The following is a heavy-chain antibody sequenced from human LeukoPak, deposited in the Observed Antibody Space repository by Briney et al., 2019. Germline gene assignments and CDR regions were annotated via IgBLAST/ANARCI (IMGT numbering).Heavy chain of an antibody. J-gene: IGHJ4*02. D-gene: IGHD2-15*01. CDR2: IYYSGYA. CDR1: GGSMSSFY. V-gene: IGHV4-59*01. CDR3: ARGGVVDALDY. Sequence: PSETLSLTCTVSGGSMSSFYWSWIRQPPGKELEWIGSIYYSGYANYNPSLNSRFTISVDTSKNQFSLRLTSVTAADTAVYYCARGGVVDALDYWGQGTLVTASS.